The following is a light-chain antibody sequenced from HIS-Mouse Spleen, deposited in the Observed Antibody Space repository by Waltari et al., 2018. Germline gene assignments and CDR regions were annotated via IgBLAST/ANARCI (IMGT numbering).Light chain of an antibody. Sequence: SYELTQPPSVSVPPGQTARITCSGDALPKKSAYWYQQKTGQAPVLVIYEDSKRPSGIPERFSGSSSGTMATLTISGAQVEDEADYYCYSTDSSGNHWVFGGGTKLTVL. V-gene: IGLV3-10*01. CDR2: EDS. CDR1: ALPKKS. J-gene: IGLJ3*02. CDR3: YSTDSSGNHWV.